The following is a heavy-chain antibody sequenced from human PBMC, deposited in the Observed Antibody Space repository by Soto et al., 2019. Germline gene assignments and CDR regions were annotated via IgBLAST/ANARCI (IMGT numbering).Heavy chain of an antibody. CDR3: AKVSRDGYNMVYYYYGMDV. Sequence: EVQLLESGGGLVQPGGSLRLSCAASGFTFSSYAMSWVRQAPGKGLEWVSAISGSGGSTYYADSVKGRFTISRDNSKNTLYLQMNSLRAEDTAVYYCAKVSRDGYNMVYYYYGMDVWGQGTTVTVSS. D-gene: IGHD3-10*01. CDR2: ISGSGGST. J-gene: IGHJ6*02. V-gene: IGHV3-23*01. CDR1: GFTFSSYA.